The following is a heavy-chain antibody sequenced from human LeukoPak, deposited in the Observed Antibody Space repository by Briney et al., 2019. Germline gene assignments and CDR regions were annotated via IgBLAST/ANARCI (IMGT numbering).Heavy chain of an antibody. CDR1: GGSISSGGYS. CDR3: ASHHYGPFDY. Sequence: SETLSLTCAVSGGSISSGGYSWSWIRQSPEKGLEWIGYIYPSGRTYYNPSLKSRLNMSLDKSKNQFSLKLSSVTAADTAMYYCASHHYGPFDYWGQGTLITVSS. CDR2: IYPSGRT. V-gene: IGHV4-30-2*06. D-gene: IGHD3-10*01. J-gene: IGHJ4*02.